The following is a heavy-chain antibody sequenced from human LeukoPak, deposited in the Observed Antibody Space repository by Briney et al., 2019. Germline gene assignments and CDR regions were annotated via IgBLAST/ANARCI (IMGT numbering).Heavy chain of an antibody. CDR1: GGSISSYY. CDR2: IYTSGST. Sequence: PSGTLSLTCTVSGGSISSYYWSWIRQPAGKGLEWIGRIYTSGSTNYNPSLKSRVTMSVDTSKNQFSLKLSSVTAADTAVYYCARSVSGDFWSGYCLQHWGQGTLVTVSS. J-gene: IGHJ1*01. V-gene: IGHV4-4*07. D-gene: IGHD3-3*01. CDR3: ARSVSGDFWSGYCLQH.